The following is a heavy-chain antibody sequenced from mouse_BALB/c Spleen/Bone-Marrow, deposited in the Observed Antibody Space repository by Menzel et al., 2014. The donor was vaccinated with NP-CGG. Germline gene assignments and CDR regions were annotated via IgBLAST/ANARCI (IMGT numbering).Heavy chain of an antibody. CDR3: AREKVYYGISWFAY. J-gene: IGHJ3*01. V-gene: IGHV1-61*01. CDR1: GYSFTTYW. CDR2: IHPSDSET. D-gene: IGHD2-1*01. Sequence: VQLQQSGTEVVRPGASAKLSCKASGYSFTTYWMNWVKQRPGQGLEWIGMIHPSDSETRLNQKFKDKATLTVDKSSSTAYMQPNSPTSEDSAVYYCAREKVYYGISWFAYWGQGTLVTVSA.